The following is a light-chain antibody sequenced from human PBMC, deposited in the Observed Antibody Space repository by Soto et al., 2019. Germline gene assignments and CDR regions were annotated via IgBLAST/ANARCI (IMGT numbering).Light chain of an antibody. CDR2: DAS. CDR1: QSVSGK. J-gene: IGKJ4*01. V-gene: IGKV3-11*01. CDR3: QQRSNWPLT. Sequence: THSPATHSVSPWQRSTLSFRASQSVSGKLAWYQQKPGQAPRLLIYDASTRATGIPARFSGSGSGTDFTLTISSLEPEDFAVYYCQQRSNWPLTFGGGAKVDI.